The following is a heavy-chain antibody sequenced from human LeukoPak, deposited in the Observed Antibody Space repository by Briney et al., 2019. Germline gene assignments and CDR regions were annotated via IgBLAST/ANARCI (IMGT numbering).Heavy chain of an antibody. CDR3: ARAPVYSGTYFDY. CDR1: GGSISTGDYY. CDR2: IYYSGST. D-gene: IGHD1-26*01. V-gene: IGHV4-30-4*01. J-gene: IGHJ4*02. Sequence: SQTLSLTRTVSGGSISTGDYYWSWIRQPPGKGLEWIGYIYYSGSTYYNPSLKSRVIISVDTSKNQFSLKLSSVTAADTAVYHCARAPVYSGTYFDYWGQGTLVTVSS.